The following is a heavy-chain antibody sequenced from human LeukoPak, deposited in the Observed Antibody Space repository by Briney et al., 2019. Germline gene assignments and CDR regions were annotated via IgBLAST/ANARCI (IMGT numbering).Heavy chain of an antibody. D-gene: IGHD3-3*01. J-gene: IGHJ5*02. Sequence: PGGSLRLSCAASGFTFSSYAMHWVRQAPGKGLEGGAVISYEGSNKYYADSVKSRFTISRDNSKNTLYLQMNSLRAEDTAVYYCARDMGGYYLEFWFDPWGQGTLVTVSS. CDR2: ISYEGSNK. CDR3: ARDMGGYYLEFWFDP. V-gene: IGHV3-30*01. CDR1: GFTFSSYA.